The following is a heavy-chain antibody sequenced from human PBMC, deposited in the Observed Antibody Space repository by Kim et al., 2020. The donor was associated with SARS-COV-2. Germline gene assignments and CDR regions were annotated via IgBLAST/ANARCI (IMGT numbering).Heavy chain of an antibody. CDR3: ARATSAYVPYDFWSGYQPPYYYGMDV. J-gene: IGHJ6*02. CDR2: IGTAGDT. D-gene: IGHD3-3*01. V-gene: IGHV3-13*04. Sequence: GGSLRLSCAASGFTFSSYDMHWVRQATGKGLEWVSAIGTAGDTYYPGSVKGRFTISRENAKNSLYLQMNSLRAGDTAVYYCARATSAYVPYDFWSGYQPPYYYGMDVWVQGTTVTVSS. CDR1: GFTFSSYD.